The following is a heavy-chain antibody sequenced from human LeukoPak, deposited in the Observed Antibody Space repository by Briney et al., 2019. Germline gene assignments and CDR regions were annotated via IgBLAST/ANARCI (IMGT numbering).Heavy chain of an antibody. CDR1: GFTFSSYA. CDR2: ISYDGSNK. J-gene: IGHJ4*02. CDR3: AKDLRSSGYVDY. V-gene: IGHV3-30-3*01. D-gene: IGHD6-19*01. Sequence: PGGSLRLSCAASGFTFSSYAMHWVRQAPGKGLEWVAVISYDGSNKYYADSVKGRFTISRDNSKNTLYLQMNSLRAEDTAVYYCAKDLRSSGYVDYWGQGTLVTVSS.